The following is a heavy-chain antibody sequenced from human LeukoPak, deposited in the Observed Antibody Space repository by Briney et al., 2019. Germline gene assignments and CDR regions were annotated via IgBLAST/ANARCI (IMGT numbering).Heavy chain of an antibody. CDR2: IWYDGSNK. CDR1: GFTFSSYG. D-gene: IGHD3-3*01. Sequence: GGSLRLSCAASGFTFSSYGMHWVRQAPGKGLEWVAVIWYDGSNKYYADSVKGRFTISRDNSKNTLYLQMNSLRAEDTAVYYCARTLPPTYYDFWSGYWYYYYYGMDVWGQGTTATVSS. V-gene: IGHV3-33*01. J-gene: IGHJ6*02. CDR3: ARTLPPTYYDFWSGYWYYYYYGMDV.